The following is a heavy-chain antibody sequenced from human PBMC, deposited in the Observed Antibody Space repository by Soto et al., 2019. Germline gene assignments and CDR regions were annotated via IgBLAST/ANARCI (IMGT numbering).Heavy chain of an antibody. V-gene: IGHV1-18*01. Sequence: ASVKVSCKASGYTFTRYGISWVRQAPGQGLEWMGRISVYNGNTNYPQKFQGRVTMTTDTSTSTAYMELTSLRSDDTAVYYCARNPSITTSDYYSYYYMDVWGKGNTVTISS. CDR3: ARNPSITTSDYYSYYYMDV. J-gene: IGHJ6*03. D-gene: IGHD3-3*01. CDR1: GYTFTRYG. CDR2: ISVYNGNT.